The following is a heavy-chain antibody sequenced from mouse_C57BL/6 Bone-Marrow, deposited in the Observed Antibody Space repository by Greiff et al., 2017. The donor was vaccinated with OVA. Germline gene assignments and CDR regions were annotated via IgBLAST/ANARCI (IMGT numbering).Heavy chain of an antibody. V-gene: IGHV1-82*01. Sequence: LVESGPELVKPGASVKISCKASGYAFSSSWMNWVKQRPGKGLEWIGRIYPGDGDTNYNGKFKGKATLTADKSSSTAYMQLSSLTSEDSAVYFCALITTVVATPMDYWGQGTSVTVSS. D-gene: IGHD1-1*01. J-gene: IGHJ4*01. CDR2: IYPGDGDT. CDR3: ALITTVVATPMDY. CDR1: GYAFSSSW.